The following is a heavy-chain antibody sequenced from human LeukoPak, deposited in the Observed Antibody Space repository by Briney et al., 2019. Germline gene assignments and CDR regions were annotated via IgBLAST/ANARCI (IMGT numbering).Heavy chain of an antibody. D-gene: IGHD1-26*01. Sequence: PSETLSLTCAVSGGSISSSNWWSWVRQPPRKGLEWIGEIYHSGSTNYNPSLKSRVTISVDTSKNQFSLKLSSVTAADTAVYYCARDGRLSGATDDAFDIWGQGTMVTVSS. V-gene: IGHV4-4*02. CDR3: ARDGRLSGATDDAFDI. J-gene: IGHJ3*02. CDR2: IYHSGST. CDR1: GGSISSSNW.